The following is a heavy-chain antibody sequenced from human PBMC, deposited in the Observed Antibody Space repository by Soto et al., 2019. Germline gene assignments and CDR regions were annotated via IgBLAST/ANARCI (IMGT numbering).Heavy chain of an antibody. CDR2: ISYDGSDK. J-gene: IGHJ6*02. V-gene: IGHV3-30-3*01. D-gene: IGHD2-2*01. CDR1: GFDFSGYT. Sequence: QVHLEESGGGVVQPGGSLRLSCAGSGFDFSGYTIHWVRQAPGKGLEWVAVISYDGSDKYYADSVKGRFTISRDNAKKTLYLQMNSLRIEYTAVYYCARVDCSTTTCYYYGFDVWGQGTTVPVSS. CDR3: ARVDCSTTTCYYYGFDV.